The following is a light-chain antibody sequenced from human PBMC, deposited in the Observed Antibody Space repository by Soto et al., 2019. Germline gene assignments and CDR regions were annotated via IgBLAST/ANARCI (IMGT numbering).Light chain of an antibody. J-gene: IGLJ1*01. V-gene: IGLV2-14*01. Sequence: QSALTQPASVSGSPGQSITISCTGTSSDVGGYNYVSWYQQHPGKAPKLMIYEVNNRPSGVSNRFSGSKSGNTASLTISGLQAEDEADYYCNSYTSSSTLFVFGTGTKVTVL. CDR2: EVN. CDR3: NSYTSSSTLFV. CDR1: SSDVGGYNY.